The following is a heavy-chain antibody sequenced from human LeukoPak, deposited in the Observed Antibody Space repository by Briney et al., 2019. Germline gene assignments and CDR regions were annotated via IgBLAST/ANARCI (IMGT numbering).Heavy chain of an antibody. V-gene: IGHV1-69*04. Sequence: ASVKVSCKASGYTFTSYGISWVRQAPGQGLEWMGRIIPILGIANYAQKFQGRVTITADKSTSTAYMELSSLRSEDTAVYYCARVITNDAFDIWGQGTMVTVSS. CDR1: GYTFTSYG. CDR2: IIPILGIA. CDR3: ARVITNDAFDI. J-gene: IGHJ3*02. D-gene: IGHD3-22*01.